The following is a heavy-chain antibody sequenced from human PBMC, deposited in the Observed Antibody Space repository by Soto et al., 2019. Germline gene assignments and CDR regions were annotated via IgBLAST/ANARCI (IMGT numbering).Heavy chain of an antibody. CDR2: INAANGDT. D-gene: IGHD3-22*01. CDR1: GYTFTSYG. Sequence: ASVNVSCKASGYTFTSYGIHWVRQAPGQRLEWMGWINAANGDTKYSPKFQGRVTITRDTSASTASLKLSSVTAADTAVYYCARGFKYDSSGWLNWFDPWGQGTLVTVSS. V-gene: IGHV1-3*01. CDR3: ARGFKYDSSGWLNWFDP. J-gene: IGHJ5*02.